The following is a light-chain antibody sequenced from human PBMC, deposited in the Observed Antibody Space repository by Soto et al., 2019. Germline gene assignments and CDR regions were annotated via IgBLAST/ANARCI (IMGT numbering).Light chain of an antibody. CDR3: SSYAGSILYV. CDR1: SSDVGGYNY. V-gene: IGLV2-8*01. J-gene: IGLJ1*01. CDR2: EVN. Sequence: QSVLTQPPSASGSPGQSVTISCTGTSSDVGGYNYVSWYQQYPGKAPKLMIYEVNKRPSGVPDRFSGSKSGNTASLTVSGLQAEDEADYYCSSYAGSILYVFGTGTTVTV.